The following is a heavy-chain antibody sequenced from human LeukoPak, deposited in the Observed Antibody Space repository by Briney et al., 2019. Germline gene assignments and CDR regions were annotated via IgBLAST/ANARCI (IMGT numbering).Heavy chain of an antibody. Sequence: SEALSLTCTVSGGSISSSSYYWGWIRQPPGKGLEWIGSIYYSGSTYYNPSLKSRVTISVDTSKNQFSLKLSSVTAADTAVYYCARAKLGDYDAFDIWGQGTMVTVSS. CDR3: ARAKLGDYDAFDI. J-gene: IGHJ3*02. V-gene: IGHV4-39*07. CDR1: GGSISSSSYY. CDR2: IYYSGST. D-gene: IGHD4-17*01.